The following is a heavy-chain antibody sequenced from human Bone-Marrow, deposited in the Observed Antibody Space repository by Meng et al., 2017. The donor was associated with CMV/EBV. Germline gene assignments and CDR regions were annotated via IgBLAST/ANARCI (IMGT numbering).Heavy chain of an antibody. V-gene: IGHV1-2*02. D-gene: IGHD3-10*01. CDR1: GYTFTGYY. CDR2: INPDSGGT. J-gene: IGHJ6*02. CDR3: ARGSMVRGVPLSYYYYGMAV. Sequence: ASVKVSCKASGYTFTGYYMHWVRQAPGQGLEWMGWINPDSGGTDYARNFQGRVTMTRDTSISTAYMDLSRLRSDDTAVYYFARGSMVRGVPLSYYYYGMAVWGQGTTVTVSS.